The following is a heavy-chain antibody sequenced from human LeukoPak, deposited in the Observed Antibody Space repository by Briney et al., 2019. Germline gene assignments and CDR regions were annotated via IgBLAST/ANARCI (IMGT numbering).Heavy chain of an antibody. J-gene: IGHJ4*02. Sequence: ASVKVSCKVSGYTLTVLSMHWVRQAPGKGLEWMGGFDPEDGETIYAQKFQGRVTITADESTSTAYMELSSLRSEDTAVYYCARDPLDDRKRAFDYWGQGTLVTVSS. CDR1: GYTLTVLS. CDR2: FDPEDGET. V-gene: IGHV1-24*01. CDR3: ARDPLDDRKRAFDY. D-gene: IGHD1-14*01.